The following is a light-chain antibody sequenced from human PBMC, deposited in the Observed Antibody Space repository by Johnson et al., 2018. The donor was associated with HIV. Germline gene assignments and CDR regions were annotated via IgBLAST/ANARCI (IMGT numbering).Light chain of an antibody. CDR3: GTWASSLSAGV. Sequence: QSVLTQPPSVSAAPGQKVTISCSGSSSNIGNNYVSWYQQLQGTAPKLLIYENNKRPSGIPDRFSGSKSGTSATLGITGLQTGDEADYYCGTWASSLSAGVFGTGTKVTVL. CDR2: ENN. CDR1: SSNIGNNY. J-gene: IGLJ1*01. V-gene: IGLV1-51*02.